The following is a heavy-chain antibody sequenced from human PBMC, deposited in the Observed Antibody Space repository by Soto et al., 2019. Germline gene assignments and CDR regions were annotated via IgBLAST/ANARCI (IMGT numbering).Heavy chain of an antibody. D-gene: IGHD3-16*01. J-gene: IGHJ6*03. CDR2: IYYSGSA. Sequence: QVQLQESGPGLVKPSETLSLTCTVSGASISSYHWSWIRQTPGKGLVWIGSIYYSGSANYNPSRKRRVTFSVDTSKNQVSLNLSSVTAADTGVYYCAAAVPAEYVFPYYYMDVWGKGTTVTVSS. V-gene: IGHV4-59*01. CDR1: GASISSYH. CDR3: AAAVPAEYVFPYYYMDV.